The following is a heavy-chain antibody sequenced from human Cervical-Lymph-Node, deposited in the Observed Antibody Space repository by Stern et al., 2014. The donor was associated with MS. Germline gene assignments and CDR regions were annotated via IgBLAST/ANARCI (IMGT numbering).Heavy chain of an antibody. J-gene: IGHJ5*02. Sequence: QVQLMQSGAEVKKPGSSVRVSCKASGGSFKSYAFNWLRQAPGQGLEWMGDIVPMFAKANYAQKFQGRVTVTADEATNTVYMELSFLTSEDTAVYYCARERSIHYPAFAPWGQGTLVTVSS. CDR3: ARERSIHYPAFAP. CDR1: GGSFKSYA. CDR2: IVPMFAKA. D-gene: IGHD3-10*01. V-gene: IGHV1-69*01.